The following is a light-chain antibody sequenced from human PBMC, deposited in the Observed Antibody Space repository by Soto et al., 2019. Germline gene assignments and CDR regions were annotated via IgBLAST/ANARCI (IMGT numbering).Light chain of an antibody. V-gene: IGKV2-28*01. Sequence: DIVMTQSPLSLPVTPGEPASISCRSSQSLLHSNGYNYLVWYLQKPGQSPHLLIYLGSNRASGVPDRFSGSGSGTDFTLKISRVEAEDVGVYYCMQALQTPPTFGQGTKVEIK. J-gene: IGKJ1*01. CDR3: MQALQTPPT. CDR1: QSLLHSNGYNY. CDR2: LGS.